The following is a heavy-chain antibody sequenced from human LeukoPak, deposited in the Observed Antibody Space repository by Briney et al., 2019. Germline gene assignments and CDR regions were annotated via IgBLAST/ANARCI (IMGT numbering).Heavy chain of an antibody. V-gene: IGHV1-3*01. D-gene: IGHD5-18*01. J-gene: IGHJ4*02. CDR2: INAGNGNT. CDR3: ARDRGVDTAMVYIDY. Sequence: ASANVSCKPSGYTFTSYAMHWVRQAPGQRLEGMGWINAGNGNTKYSQKFQGRVTITRDTSASTAYMELSSLRSEDTAVYYCARDRGVDTAMVYIDYWGQGTLVTVSS. CDR1: GYTFTSYA.